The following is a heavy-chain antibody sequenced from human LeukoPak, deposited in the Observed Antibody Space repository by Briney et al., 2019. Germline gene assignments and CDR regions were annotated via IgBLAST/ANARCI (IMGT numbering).Heavy chain of an antibody. CDR3: ARGDTVTTFLFDY. Sequence: GGSLRLSCAASGFNVSNYGMHWIRQAPGKGLEWVAFIREDGSDKYYEDSVKGRFFVSRDNSKNKMFLQMNSLTPEDTAVYYCARGDTVTTFLFDYWGQGTLVTVSS. V-gene: IGHV3-30*02. CDR2: IREDGSDK. J-gene: IGHJ4*02. D-gene: IGHD4-17*01. CDR1: GFNVSNYG.